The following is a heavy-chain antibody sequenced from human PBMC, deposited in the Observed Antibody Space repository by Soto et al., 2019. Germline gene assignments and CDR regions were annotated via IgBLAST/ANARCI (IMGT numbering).Heavy chain of an antibody. Sequence: SGPTLVNPKQTLTLTCTFSGFSLITSAVGVGCIRRPPGKALEWLGLIYWNDDKRYSPSLKSRLTISKDTSKNQVFLRMTNLDPVDTATYHGAHIPVGGTWYFDLWGRGTLVTVSS. J-gene: IGHJ2*01. V-gene: IGHV2-5*01. D-gene: IGHD6-19*01. CDR2: IYWNDDK. CDR1: GFSLITSAVG. CDR3: AHIPVGGTWYFDL.